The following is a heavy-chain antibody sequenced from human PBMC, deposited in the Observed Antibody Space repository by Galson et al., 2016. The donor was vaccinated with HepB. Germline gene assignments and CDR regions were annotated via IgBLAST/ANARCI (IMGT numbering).Heavy chain of an antibody. CDR3: ARSHNGDLNGFDI. V-gene: IGHV3-30*03. Sequence: SLRLSCAASGFAFSPYGMHWVRQAPGKGLEWVSGISNDENKQFYADPLKGRVTISRDNSRSTLFLQMDTLRPEDTARYYCARSHNGDLNGFDIWGRGTVVSVSS. J-gene: IGHJ3*02. CDR1: GFAFSPYG. CDR2: ISNDENKQ. D-gene: IGHD2-21*02.